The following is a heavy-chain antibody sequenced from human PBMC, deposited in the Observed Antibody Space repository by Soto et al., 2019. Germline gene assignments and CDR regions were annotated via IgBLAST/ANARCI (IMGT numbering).Heavy chain of an antibody. CDR2: ISGSGGST. J-gene: IGHJ4*02. CDR3: AKSDSDYDYIWGGYRYGPLGY. Sequence: PGGSLRLSCAASGFTFSSYAMSWVRQAPGKGLEWVSAISGSGGSTYYADSVKGRFTISRDNSKNTLYLQMNSLRAEDTAVYYCAKSDSDYDYIWGGYRYGPLGYWGQGTLVTVSS. CDR1: GFTFSSYA. V-gene: IGHV3-23*01. D-gene: IGHD3-16*02.